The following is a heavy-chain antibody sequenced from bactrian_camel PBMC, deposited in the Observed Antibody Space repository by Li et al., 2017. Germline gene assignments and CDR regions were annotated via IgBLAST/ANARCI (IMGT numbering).Heavy chain of an antibody. V-gene: IGHV3S6*01. D-gene: IGHD6*01. J-gene: IGHJ4*01. CDR2: IDSAGNDT. CDR1: GFTFSNYW. Sequence: QVQLVESGGALVQPGGSLKVSCGTSGFTFSNYWMYWIRQAPGKGLESVSTIDSAGNDTYYSESVKGRFTISRHNAKITLYLQMNTMKTEDTAVYYCATYGTYTSVTYWGQGTQVTVS. CDR3: ATYGTYTSVTY.